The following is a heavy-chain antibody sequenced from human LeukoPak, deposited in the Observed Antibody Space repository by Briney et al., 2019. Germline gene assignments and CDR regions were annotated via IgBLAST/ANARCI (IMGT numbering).Heavy chain of an antibody. Sequence: ASVTVSCKASGYTFTSCYVHWVRLAPGQGLEWMGLINPNDGGTSYAQKFQGRVTMTRDMSTSTVYMEVSSLRSEDTAVYYCARDLGSGWYYFDSWGQGTLVTASS. CDR1: GYTFTSCY. CDR2: INPNDGGT. J-gene: IGHJ4*02. D-gene: IGHD6-19*01. V-gene: IGHV1-46*01. CDR3: ARDLGSGWYYFDS.